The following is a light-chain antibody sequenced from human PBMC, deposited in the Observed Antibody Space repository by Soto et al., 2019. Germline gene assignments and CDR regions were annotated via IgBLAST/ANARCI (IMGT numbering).Light chain of an antibody. CDR1: ERVTNNY. Sequence: GLSQSPATLSLSPGDRATLSCGASERVTNNYLAWSQQKPGLAPSLLIYDASYRPNGIPDRFSGSGSGTDFTLTISRLEPEDFVVYYCQQYGSSSWPFGQRTK. V-gene: IGKV3D-20*01. CDR3: QQYGSSSWP. CDR2: DAS. J-gene: IGKJ1*01.